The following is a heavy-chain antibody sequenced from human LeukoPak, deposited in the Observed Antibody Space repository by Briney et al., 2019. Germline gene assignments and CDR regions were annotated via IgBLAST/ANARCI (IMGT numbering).Heavy chain of an antibody. CDR1: GFIFSDYY. Sequence: GGSLRLSCAASGFIFSDYYMSWIRQAPGKGLEWVSYISNIGTTIYYADSVKGRFTISRDTAKKSLYLQMNSLRADDTAVYYCARVRGCGGGSCYSYYMDVWGKGTTVTVSS. CDR2: ISNIGTTI. J-gene: IGHJ6*03. CDR3: ARVRGCGGGSCYSYYMDV. D-gene: IGHD2-15*01. V-gene: IGHV3-11*04.